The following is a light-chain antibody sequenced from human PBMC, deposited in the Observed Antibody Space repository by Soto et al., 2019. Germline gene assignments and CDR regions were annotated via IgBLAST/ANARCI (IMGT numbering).Light chain of an antibody. J-gene: IGLJ2*01. CDR1: SSNIGSNT. CDR3: AAWDGSLNGWV. V-gene: IGLV1-44*01. CDR2: SND. Sequence: QSALTQAPSASGTPGQRVTISCSGSSSNIGSNTVSWYQQVPGTAPKLLIYSNDQRPSGVPDRFSGSKSGTSASLAFGGLQSEDEADYYCAAWDGSLNGWVFGGGTKLTVL.